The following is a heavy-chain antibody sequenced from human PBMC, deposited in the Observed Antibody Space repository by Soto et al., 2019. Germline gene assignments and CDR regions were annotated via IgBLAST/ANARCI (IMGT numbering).Heavy chain of an antibody. CDR3: AREASGQQQDAFDI. D-gene: IGHD6-13*01. V-gene: IGHV3-7*01. J-gene: IGHJ3*02. Sequence: GGSLRLSCAASGFTFSSYWMSWVRQAPGKGLEWVANIKQDGSEKYYVDSVKGRFTISRDNAKNSLYLQMNSLRAEDTAVYYCAREASGQQQDAFDIWGQGTMVTVSS. CDR1: GFTFSSYW. CDR2: IKQDGSEK.